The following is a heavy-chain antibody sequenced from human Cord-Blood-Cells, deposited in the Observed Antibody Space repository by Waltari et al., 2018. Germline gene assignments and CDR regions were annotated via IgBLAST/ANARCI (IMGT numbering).Heavy chain of an antibody. J-gene: IGHJ1*01. D-gene: IGHD2-2*02. CDR2: INHSGST. V-gene: IGHV4-34*01. Sequence: QVQLQQWGAGLLKPSETLSLTCAVYGGSFSGYYWSWIRQPPGKGLEWIGEINHSGSTNYNPSLKGRVTISVDTSKNQFSLKLSSVTAADTAVYYCARGGDIVVVPAAIAYFQHWGQGTLVTVSS. CDR1: GGSFSGYY. CDR3: ARGGDIVVVPAAIAYFQH.